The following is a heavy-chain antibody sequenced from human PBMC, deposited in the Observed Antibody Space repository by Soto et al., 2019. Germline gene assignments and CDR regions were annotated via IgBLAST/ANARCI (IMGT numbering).Heavy chain of an antibody. J-gene: IGHJ6*02. D-gene: IGHD5-18*01. CDR3: ARDNLVGHSYGNQIHALDN. Sequence: PSETLSLTCAVSGGSISSGGYSWSWIRQPPGKGLEWIGYIYHSGSTYYNPSLKSRVTISADKSKNQVSLKLSSVTAADTAVYYCARDNLVGHSYGNQIHALDNWGQGTTVTVSS. V-gene: IGHV4-30-2*01. CDR2: IYHSGST. CDR1: GGSISSGGYS.